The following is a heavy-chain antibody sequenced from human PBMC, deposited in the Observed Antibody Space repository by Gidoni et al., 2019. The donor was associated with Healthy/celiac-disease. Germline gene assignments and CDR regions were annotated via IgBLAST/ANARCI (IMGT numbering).Heavy chain of an antibody. J-gene: IGHJ4*02. V-gene: IGHV3-7*03. CDR3: AREGDSSSWVGHFDY. CDR1: GFTCSSYW. Sequence: EVQLVASGGGLVQPGGSLRLCCAAPGFTCSSYWMSWVRQAPGKGLGWVANMKQYGSEKYCVDSVKGQFTISRDNAKNSLYLQMNSLRAEDTAVYYCAREGDSSSWVGHFDYWGQGTLVTVSS. D-gene: IGHD6-13*01. CDR2: MKQYGSEK.